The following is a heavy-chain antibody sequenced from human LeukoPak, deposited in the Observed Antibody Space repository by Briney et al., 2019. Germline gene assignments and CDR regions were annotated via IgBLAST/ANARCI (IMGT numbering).Heavy chain of an antibody. V-gene: IGHV4-61*01. Sequence: SETLSLTCTVSRYSISSAYYWGWIRQPPGKGLEWIGYIYYSGSTNYKPSLKSRVTISVDTSKNQFSLKLNSVTAADTAVYYCARGGYYGSGNDFRFDPWGQGTLVTVSS. CDR3: ARGGYYGSGNDFRFDP. J-gene: IGHJ5*02. D-gene: IGHD3-10*01. CDR1: RYSISSAYY. CDR2: IYYSGST.